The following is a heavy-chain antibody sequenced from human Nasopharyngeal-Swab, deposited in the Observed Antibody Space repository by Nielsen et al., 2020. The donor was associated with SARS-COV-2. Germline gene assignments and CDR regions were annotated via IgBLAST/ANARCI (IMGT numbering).Heavy chain of an antibody. CDR1: GYTFTSYD. CDR3: ARGHQYQLLFHYYYYLDV. V-gene: IGHV1-8*01. Sequence: ASVKVSCKASGYTFTSYDIKWVRQATEQGLEWMGWKNPNSGKTGYAQKFQGRVTMTRNTSISTAYMELRSLRSEDTAVYYCARGHQYQLLFHYYYYLDVWGKGTTVTVSS. CDR2: KNPNSGKT. D-gene: IGHD2-2*01. J-gene: IGHJ6*03.